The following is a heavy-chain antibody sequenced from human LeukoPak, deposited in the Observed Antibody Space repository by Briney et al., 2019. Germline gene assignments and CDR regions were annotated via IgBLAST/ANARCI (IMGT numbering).Heavy chain of an antibody. J-gene: IGHJ4*02. V-gene: IGHV4-59*08. CDR3: ARRGNFDY. D-gene: IGHD3-10*01. CDR1: GGSSTDYY. Sequence: SETLSFTCAVSGGSSTDYYWSWLRQPPGKGLEWIGCSHYTGNTNYNPSLKSRVTISVDTSKNQFSLRLSSVTAADTAFYYCARRGNFDYWGQGTLVTVSS. CDR2: SHYTGNT.